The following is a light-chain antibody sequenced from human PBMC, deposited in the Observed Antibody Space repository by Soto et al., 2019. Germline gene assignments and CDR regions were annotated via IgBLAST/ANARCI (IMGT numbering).Light chain of an antibody. V-gene: IGLV1-40*01. CDR3: QSYDSSLSGYV. CDR2: GNS. CDR1: SSNIGAGYD. J-gene: IGLJ1*01. Sequence: TISCTGSSSNIGAGYDVHWYQQLPGTAPKLLIYGNSNRPSGVPDRFSGSKSGTSASLAITGLQAEDEADYYCQSYDSSLSGYVFGTGTKVTVL.